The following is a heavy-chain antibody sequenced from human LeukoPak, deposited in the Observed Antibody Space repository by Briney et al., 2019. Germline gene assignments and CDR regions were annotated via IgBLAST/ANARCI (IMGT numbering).Heavy chain of an antibody. D-gene: IGHD3-10*01. V-gene: IGHV4-39*01. Sequence: PSETLSLTCTVSGGSITSTTCYWSWIRQPPGKGLEWIGEINHSGSTNYNPSLKSRVTISVDTSKNQFSLKLSSVTAADTAVYYCARHRNYYGSGSYSYWGQGTLVTVSS. CDR2: INHSGST. J-gene: IGHJ4*02. CDR3: ARHRNYYGSGSYSY. CDR1: GGSITSTTCY.